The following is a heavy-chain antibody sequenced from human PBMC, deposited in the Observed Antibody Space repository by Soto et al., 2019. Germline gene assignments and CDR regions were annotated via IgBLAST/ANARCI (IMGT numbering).Heavy chain of an antibody. Sequence: PSETLSLTCAIYGASLGGFHWTWLRQAPGKGLEWIGELIHGGSTNYNPSLKSRVSSSLDTSKNQFSLHLMSVTAADTAVYYCARSPLGYDYVRQTWREVGDSFDIWGRGTMVTVSS. J-gene: IGHJ3*02. CDR3: ARSPLGYDYVRQTWREVGDSFDI. D-gene: IGHD3-16*01. CDR2: LIHGGST. CDR1: GASLGGFH. V-gene: IGHV4-34*12.